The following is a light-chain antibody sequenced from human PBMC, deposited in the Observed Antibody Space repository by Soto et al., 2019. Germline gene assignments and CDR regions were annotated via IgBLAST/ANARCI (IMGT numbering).Light chain of an antibody. V-gene: IGLV1-40*01. CDR3: QSYDSSLSGSWV. CDR1: SSNIGAGYD. Sequence: QAVVTQPPSVSGAPGRRVTISCTGSSSNIGAGYDVHWYQQLPGTAPKLLIYGNSNRPSGVPDRFSGSKSGTSASLAITGLQAEDEADYYCQSYDSSLSGSWVFGGGTKVTVL. J-gene: IGLJ3*02. CDR2: GNS.